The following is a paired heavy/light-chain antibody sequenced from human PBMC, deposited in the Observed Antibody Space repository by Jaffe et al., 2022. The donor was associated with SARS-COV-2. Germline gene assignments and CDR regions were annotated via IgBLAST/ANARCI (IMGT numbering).Light chain of an antibody. V-gene: IGKV3-11*01. CDR3: QQRRTWPLT. CDR2: EES. CDR1: QNVGVH. Sequence: ETVLTQSPATLSLSPGERATLSCRASQNVGVHLAWYQQKPGQAPRLLIFEESNRATGVPARFSGSGSGTDFTLSISNLEPEDFAVYYCQQRRTWPLTFGGGTKVEIK. J-gene: IGKJ4*01.
Heavy chain of an antibody. D-gene: IGHD1-26*01. Sequence: EVQLLESGGGLVQPGGSLRLSCAASGFTFTTYAMSWVRQAPGKGLEWVSTISADTERTFYADSVKGRFTFSRDNSRSTVSLQMDSLRPEDTAVYYCAKFRSGTYSLAFDVWGQGTMVTVSS. J-gene: IGHJ3*01. CDR2: ISADTERT. V-gene: IGHV3-23*01. CDR3: AKFRSGTYSLAFDV. CDR1: GFTFTTYA.